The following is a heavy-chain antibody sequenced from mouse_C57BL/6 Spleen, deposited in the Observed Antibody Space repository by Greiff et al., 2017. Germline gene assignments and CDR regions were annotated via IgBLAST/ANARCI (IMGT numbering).Heavy chain of an antibody. J-gene: IGHJ2*01. CDR3: ARGDYYGSSALDY. CDR2: IYPSDSET. Sequence: QVQLQQPGAELVRPGSSVKLSCKASGYTFTSYWMDWVKQRPGQGLEWIGNIYPSDSETHYNQKFKDKATLTVDKSSSTAYMQLSSLTSEASAVYYCARGDYYGSSALDYWGQGTTLTVSS. V-gene: IGHV1-61*01. D-gene: IGHD1-1*01. CDR1: GYTFTSYW.